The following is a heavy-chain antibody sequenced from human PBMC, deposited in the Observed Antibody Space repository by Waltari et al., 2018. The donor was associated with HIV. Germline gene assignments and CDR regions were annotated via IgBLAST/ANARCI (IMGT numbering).Heavy chain of an antibody. J-gene: IGHJ4*02. CDR3: ARDPVATIPLFDY. Sequence: EVQLVESGGGLVQPGWSLRLSCPASGLTVMSNAITWVRQAPGQGLEWFSVIYSGGSTYYADSVKGRFTISRDNSKNTLYLQMNSLRAEDTAVYYCARDPVATIPLFDYWGQGTLVTVSS. V-gene: IGHV3-66*01. D-gene: IGHD5-12*01. CDR1: GLTVMSNA. CDR2: IYSGGST.